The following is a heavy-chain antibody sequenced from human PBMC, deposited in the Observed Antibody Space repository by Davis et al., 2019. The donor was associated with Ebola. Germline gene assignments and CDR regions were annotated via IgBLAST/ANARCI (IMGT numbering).Heavy chain of an antibody. Sequence: AASVTVSCKASGYTFNIYYMYWVRQAPGQGLEWMGIINPSGCTTSYAQKFQGRVTMTRDTSTSTVYMELISLRSEDTAVYYCASPGIAAGAPRYWGQGTLVTVSS. CDR1: GYTFNIYY. J-gene: IGHJ4*02. CDR2: INPSGCTT. CDR3: ASPGIAAGAPRY. D-gene: IGHD6-13*01. V-gene: IGHV1-46*02.